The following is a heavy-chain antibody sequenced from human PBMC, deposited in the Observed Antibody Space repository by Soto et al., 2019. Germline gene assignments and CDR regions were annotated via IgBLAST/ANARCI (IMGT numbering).Heavy chain of an antibody. CDR2: ITSSGGAT. D-gene: IGHD2-2*01. CDR1: GFSFTNYA. J-gene: IGHJ5*02. CDR3: AKDHCSFTSCYFYDP. Sequence: SGGSLRLSCAASGFSFTNYAMSWVRQAPGKGLEWVSAITSSGGATYYADSVKGRFTISRDNSKNTLYLQMNSLRAEDTAVYYCAKDHCSFTSCYFYDPWGQGTLVTVSS. V-gene: IGHV3-23*01.